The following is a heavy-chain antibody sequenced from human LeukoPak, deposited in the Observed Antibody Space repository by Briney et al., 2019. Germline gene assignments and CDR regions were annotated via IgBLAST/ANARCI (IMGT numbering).Heavy chain of an antibody. CDR3: AGQLTGYSYYGMDV. D-gene: IGHD1-1*01. Sequence: SETLSLTCTVSGGSISSYYWSWIRQPPGKGLEWIGRIYTSSSSNYNPSLKSRVSMSVDTSKNQFSLKLCSVSAADTAVYYCAGQLTGYSYYGMDVWGQGSTVIV. CDR2: IYTSSSS. CDR1: GGSISSYY. V-gene: IGHV4-4*07. J-gene: IGHJ6*02.